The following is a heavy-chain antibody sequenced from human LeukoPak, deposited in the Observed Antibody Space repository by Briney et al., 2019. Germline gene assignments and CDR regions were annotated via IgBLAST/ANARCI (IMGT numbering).Heavy chain of an antibody. J-gene: IGHJ4*02. CDR3: ARGVNSNGYHFDS. CDR1: GFAFSSYD. D-gene: IGHD4-11*01. V-gene: IGHV3-13*04. Sequence: GGSLRLSCAASGFAFSSYDMHWVRHVTGKDLECVSAIAIAGDTYYPGSVRGRFTISRENAKNSLYLQMNSLRAGDTAVYYCARGVNSNGYHFDSWGQGTLVTVSS. CDR2: IAIAGDT.